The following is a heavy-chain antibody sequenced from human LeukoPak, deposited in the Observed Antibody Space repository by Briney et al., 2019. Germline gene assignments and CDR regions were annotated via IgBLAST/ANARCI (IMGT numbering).Heavy chain of an antibody. CDR3: AREGDIVVVPAAIPS. CDR1: GGSISSSSYY. D-gene: IGHD2-2*01. V-gene: IGHV4-39*07. Sequence: SETLSLTWTVSGGSISSSSYYWGWIRQPPGKGLEWIGSIYYSGSTYYNPSLKSRVTISVDTSKNQFSLKLSSVTAADTAVYYCAREGDIVVVPAAIPSWGQGTMVTVSS. CDR2: IYYSGST. J-gene: IGHJ3*01.